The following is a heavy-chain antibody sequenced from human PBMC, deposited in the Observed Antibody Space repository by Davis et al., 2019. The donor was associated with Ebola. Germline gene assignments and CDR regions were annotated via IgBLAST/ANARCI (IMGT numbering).Heavy chain of an antibody. Sequence: GGSLRLSCAASGFTFSTYSMNWVRQAPGKGLDWVASISTTGNHIYYADSVKGRFTISRDNAKNSVYLQLNSLTDEDTAVYYCAREGYTGYVRISGSYYADYWGQGPLVTVSS. CDR3: AREGYTGYVRISGSYYADY. J-gene: IGHJ4*02. D-gene: IGHD5-12*01. CDR2: ISTTGNHI. V-gene: IGHV3-21*01. CDR1: GFTFSTYS.